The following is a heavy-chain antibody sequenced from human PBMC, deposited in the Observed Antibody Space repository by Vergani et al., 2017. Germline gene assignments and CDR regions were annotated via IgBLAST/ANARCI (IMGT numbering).Heavy chain of an antibody. J-gene: IGHJ6*03. V-gene: IGHV4-61*01. Sequence: QVQLQESGPGLVKPSQTLSLTCTVSGGSISSGSYYWSWIRQPPGKGLEWIGYIYYSGSTNYNPSLKSRVTISVDTSKNQFSLKLSSVTAADTAVYYCARGVDCSSTSCYYYMDVWGKGTTVTVSS. CDR2: IYYSGST. D-gene: IGHD2-2*01. CDR1: GGSISSGSYY. CDR3: ARGVDCSSTSCYYYMDV.